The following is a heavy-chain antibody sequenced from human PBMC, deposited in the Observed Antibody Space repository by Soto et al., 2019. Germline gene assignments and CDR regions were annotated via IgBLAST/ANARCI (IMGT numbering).Heavy chain of an antibody. CDR2: IKSKTDGGTT. J-gene: IGHJ4*02. V-gene: IGHV3-15*01. D-gene: IGHD6-19*01. Sequence: GGSLRLSCAASGFTFSNAWMSWVRQAPGKGLEWVGRIKSKTDGGTTDYAAPVKGRFTISRDDSKNTLYLQMNSLKTEDTAMYYCTTDRGIAVAGNDYFDYWGQGTLVTVSS. CDR3: TTDRGIAVAGNDYFDY. CDR1: GFTFSNAW.